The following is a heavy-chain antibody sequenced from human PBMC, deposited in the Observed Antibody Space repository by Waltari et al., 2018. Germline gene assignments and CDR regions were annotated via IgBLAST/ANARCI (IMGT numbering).Heavy chain of an antibody. D-gene: IGHD2-2*01. CDR2: ISSSSTYT. CDR3: ARDLGSRGPRGMDG. Sequence: EVQLVESGGGLVKPGGSLRLSCAASGFTFSSYRMNWVRQAPGKGLELVSSISSSSTYTYYADSVKCRFTIARDNARNSLLVEMKSLRAEDTAVYYCARDLGSRGPRGMDGWGQGTTVIVS. CDR1: GFTFSSYR. V-gene: IGHV3-21*01. J-gene: IGHJ6*02.